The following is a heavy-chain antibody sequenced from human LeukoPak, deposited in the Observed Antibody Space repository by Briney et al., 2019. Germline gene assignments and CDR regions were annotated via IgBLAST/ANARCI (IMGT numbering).Heavy chain of an antibody. V-gene: IGHV4-30-4*01. Sequence: PSQTLSLTCTVSGGSISSGDYYWSWIRQPPGKGLEWIGYIYHSGSTYYNPSLKSRVTISVDRSKNQFSLKLSSVTAADTAVYYCARTTGKYQLSDAFDIWGQGTMVTVSS. CDR2: IYHSGST. CDR1: GGSISSGDYY. CDR3: ARTTGKYQLSDAFDI. D-gene: IGHD2-2*01. J-gene: IGHJ3*02.